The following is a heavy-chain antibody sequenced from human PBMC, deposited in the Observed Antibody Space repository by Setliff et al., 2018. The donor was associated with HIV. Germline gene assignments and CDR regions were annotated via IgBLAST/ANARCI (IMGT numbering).Heavy chain of an antibody. CDR2: IIPMFGTG. Sequence: ASVKVSCKASGGTFSSYGITWVRQAPGQGLEWMGGIIPMFGTGFYAQKFRDRVTITTDENRSTAYMELNSLRPEDTGVFYCARVGHSSSYHYYGMDVWGQGTTVTVSS. D-gene: IGHD6-13*01. V-gene: IGHV1-69*05. CDR1: GGTFSSYG. J-gene: IGHJ6*02. CDR3: ARVGHSSSYHYYGMDV.